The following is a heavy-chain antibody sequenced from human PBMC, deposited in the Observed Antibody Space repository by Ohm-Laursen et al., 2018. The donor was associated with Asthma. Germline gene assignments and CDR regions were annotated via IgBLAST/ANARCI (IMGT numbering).Heavy chain of an antibody. V-gene: IGHV3-23*01. J-gene: IGHJ4*02. Sequence: SLRLSCAASGFTFSSYTMSWVRQAPGKGLEWLSIVSGLDSGAHTYYADSVKGRFTISRDNSKSTLFLQMNSLRAEDTAVYYCAKDLLAVAGTLIDYWGQGTLVTVSS. CDR1: GFTFSSYT. D-gene: IGHD6-19*01. CDR2: VSGLDSGAHT. CDR3: AKDLLAVAGTLIDY.